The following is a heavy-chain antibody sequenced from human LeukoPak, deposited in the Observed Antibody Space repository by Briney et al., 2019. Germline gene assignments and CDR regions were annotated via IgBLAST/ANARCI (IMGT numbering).Heavy chain of an antibody. J-gene: IGHJ4*02. CDR1: GGTFSSYA. D-gene: IGHD5-18*01. CDR3: ARVVDTAMVHYFDY. Sequence: SVKVSCKASGGTFSSYANSWVRQAPGQGLEWMGGIIPIFGTANYAQKFQGRVTITADKSTSTAYMELSSLRSEDTAVYYCARVVDTAMVHYFDYWGQGTLATVSS. V-gene: IGHV1-69*06. CDR2: IIPIFGTA.